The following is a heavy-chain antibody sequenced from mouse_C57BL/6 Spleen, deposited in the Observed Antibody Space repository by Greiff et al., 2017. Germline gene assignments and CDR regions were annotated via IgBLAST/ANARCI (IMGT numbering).Heavy chain of an antibody. D-gene: IGHD1-1*01. CDR1: GYAFSSSW. Sequence: VQLQQSGPELVKPGASVKISCKASGYAFSSSWMNWVKQRPGKGLEWIGRIYPGDGDTNYNGKFKGKATLTADKSSSTAYMQLSSLPSEDSAVYFCARPYYGSSYGYFDVWGTGTTVTVSS. CDR3: ARPYYGSSYGYFDV. J-gene: IGHJ1*03. CDR2: IYPGDGDT. V-gene: IGHV1-82*01.